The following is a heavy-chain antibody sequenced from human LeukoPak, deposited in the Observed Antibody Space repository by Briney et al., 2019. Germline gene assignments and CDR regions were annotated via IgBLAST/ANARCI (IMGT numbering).Heavy chain of an antibody. J-gene: IGHJ4*02. CDR2: MRFDGSST. V-gene: IGHV3-30*02. CDR3: AKDHSSSYDYVLVGGD. D-gene: IGHD3-16*01. Sequence: PGGSLRLSCAASGFTISSYGMHWVRQAPGKGLEWVAFMRFDGSSTYYADSVKGRFTISRDISKNTLYLQMSSLRAEDTAVYYCAKDHSSSYDYVLVGGDWGQGTLVTVSS. CDR1: GFTISSYG.